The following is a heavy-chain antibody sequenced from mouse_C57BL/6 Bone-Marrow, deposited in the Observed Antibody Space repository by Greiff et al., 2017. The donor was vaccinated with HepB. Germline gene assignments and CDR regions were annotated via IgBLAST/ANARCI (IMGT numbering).Heavy chain of an antibody. J-gene: IGHJ3*01. CDR2: ICRGGST. CDR1: GFSLTSYG. D-gene: IGHD2-1*01. Sequence: VKLMESGPGLVQPSQSLSITCTVSGFSLTSYGVHWVRQSPGKGLEWLGVICRGGSTDYNAAFMSRLSITKDNSKSQFFFKMNSLQADDTAIYYCAKKDGNYGFAYWGQGTLVTVSA. V-gene: IGHV2-5*01. CDR3: AKKDGNYGFAY.